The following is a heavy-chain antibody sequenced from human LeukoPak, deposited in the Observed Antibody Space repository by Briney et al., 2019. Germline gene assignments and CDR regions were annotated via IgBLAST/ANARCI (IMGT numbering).Heavy chain of an antibody. V-gene: IGHV3-30*18. D-gene: IGHD3-10*01. CDR1: GFTFSSYG. Sequence: GGSLRLSCAASGFTFSSYGMHWVRQAPGKGLEWVAVISYDGSNKYYADSVKGRFTISRDNSKSTLYLQMNSLRAEDTAVYYCAKSYGPGNPLIDYWGQGTLVTVSS. CDR2: ISYDGSNK. CDR3: AKSYGPGNPLIDY. J-gene: IGHJ4*02.